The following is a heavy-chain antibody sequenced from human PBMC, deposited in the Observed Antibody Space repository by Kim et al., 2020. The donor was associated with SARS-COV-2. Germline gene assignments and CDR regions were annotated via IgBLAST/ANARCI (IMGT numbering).Heavy chain of an antibody. D-gene: IGHD3-10*01. Sequence: SIKSRVTISVDTSKNQFSVKLNSVTAADTAVYYCAREGDYYFGSGSRFDYWGQGALVTVSS. J-gene: IGHJ4*02. V-gene: IGHV4-34*01. CDR3: AREGDYYFGSGSRFDY.